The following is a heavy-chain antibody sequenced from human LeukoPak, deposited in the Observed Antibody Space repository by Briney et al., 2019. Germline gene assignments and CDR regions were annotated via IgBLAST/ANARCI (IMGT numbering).Heavy chain of an antibody. CDR1: GYIFTSYW. CDR3: ARQNSASYSGHFDY. CDR2: IYPGYSDM. V-gene: IGHV5-51*01. J-gene: IGHJ4*02. D-gene: IGHD1-26*01. Sequence: KNGESLQISCQGSGYIFTSYWIGWVRQVPGKGLEWMGIIYPGYSDMRYSPSFQGQVTISADKSITTAYLQWSSLKASDTAMYYCARQNSASYSGHFDYWGQGTLVTASS.